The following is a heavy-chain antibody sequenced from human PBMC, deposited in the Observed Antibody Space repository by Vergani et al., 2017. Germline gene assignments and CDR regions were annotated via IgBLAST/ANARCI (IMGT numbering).Heavy chain of an antibody. CDR2: ISGSGGST. V-gene: IGHV3-23*04. D-gene: IGHD6-13*01. Sequence: EVQLVESGGVVVQPGGSLRLSCAASGFTFSSYAMSWVRQAPGKGLEWVSAISGSGGSTYYADSVKGRFTISRDNSKNTLYLQMNSLRAEDTAVYYCAQVLSGISAAGPHYFDYWGQGTLVTVSS. J-gene: IGHJ4*02. CDR1: GFTFSSYA. CDR3: AQVLSGISAAGPHYFDY.